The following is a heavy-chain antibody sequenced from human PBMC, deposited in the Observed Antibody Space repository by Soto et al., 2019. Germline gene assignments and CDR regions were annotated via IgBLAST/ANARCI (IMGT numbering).Heavy chain of an antibody. CDR3: TTKQIRDNYRGFDP. V-gene: IGHV3-15*07. Sequence: GGSLRLSCAASGFTFSNAWMYWVRQAPGKGLEWVGRIKTKTDGVTIDYAAPVKGRFTISRDVSTDTLFLQMNSLQIEDTAMYYCTTKQIRDNYRGFDPWGQGTLVTVSS. CDR1: GFTFSNAW. J-gene: IGHJ5*02. D-gene: IGHD3-10*01. CDR2: IKTKTDGVTI.